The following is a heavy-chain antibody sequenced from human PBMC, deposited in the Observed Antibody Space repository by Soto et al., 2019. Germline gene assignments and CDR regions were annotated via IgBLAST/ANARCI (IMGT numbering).Heavy chain of an antibody. J-gene: IGHJ5*02. CDR3: ARGPVSGGSWWWFDH. CDR2: IGTAGDT. CDR1: GFTFSSYD. V-gene: IGHV3-13*01. D-gene: IGHD2-15*01. Sequence: EVQLVESGGGLVQPGGSLRLSCAASGFTFSSYDMHWVRQATGKSLEWVSAIGTAGDTYYPGSVKGRFTISRENAKNSLYLQMNSLRVGDTAVYYCARGPVSGGSWWWFDHWGQGTLVTVSS.